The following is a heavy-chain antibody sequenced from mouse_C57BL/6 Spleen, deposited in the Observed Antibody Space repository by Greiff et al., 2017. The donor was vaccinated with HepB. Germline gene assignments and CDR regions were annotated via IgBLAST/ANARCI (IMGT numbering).Heavy chain of an antibody. V-gene: IGHV1-55*01. Sequence: VQLQQSGAELVKPGASVKMSCKASGYTFTSYWITWVKQRPGQGLEWIGDIYPGSGSTNYNEKFKSKATLTVDTSSSTAYMQLSSLTSEDSAVYYCARGGFYDYDEGFAYWGQGTLVTVSA. D-gene: IGHD2-4*01. CDR3: ARGGFYDYDEGFAY. CDR2: IYPGSGST. CDR1: GYTFTSYW. J-gene: IGHJ3*01.